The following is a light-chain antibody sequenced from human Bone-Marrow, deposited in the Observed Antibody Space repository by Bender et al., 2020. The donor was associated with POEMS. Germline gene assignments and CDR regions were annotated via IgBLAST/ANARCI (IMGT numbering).Light chain of an antibody. CDR1: SSDVGGYNY. CDR3: QAWDSSTVV. CDR2: DVS. V-gene: IGLV2-11*01. J-gene: IGLJ2*01. Sequence: QSALTQPRSVSGSPGQSVTISCTGTSSDVGGYNYVSWYQQHPGKAPKVMIYDVSKWPSGVPDRFSGSKSGNTASLTISGLQAEDEADYYCQAWDSSTVVFGGGTKLTVL.